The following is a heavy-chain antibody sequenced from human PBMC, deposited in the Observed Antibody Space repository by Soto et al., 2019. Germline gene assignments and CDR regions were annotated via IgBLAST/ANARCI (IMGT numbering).Heavy chain of an antibody. Sequence: EVKLLESGGGLVQPGGSLRLSCVASGFTYSSYAMSWVRQAPGKGLEWVSTITGGADNTHYADSVKGRFTISRDNSKNTLSLRMNSLRVEDTAVYHCAKGRIVVAAPYNWFDPWGQGTLVTVAS. J-gene: IGHJ5*02. CDR2: ITGGADNT. V-gene: IGHV3-23*01. D-gene: IGHD6-19*01. CDR1: GFTYSSYA. CDR3: AKGRIVVAAPYNWFDP.